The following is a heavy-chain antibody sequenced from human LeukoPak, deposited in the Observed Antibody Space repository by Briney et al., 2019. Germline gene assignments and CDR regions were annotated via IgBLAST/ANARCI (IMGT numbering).Heavy chain of an antibody. Sequence: GGSLRLSCAASGFTFSSYAMSWVRQAPGKGLEWVSVISGSGGSTYYADSVKGRFTISRDNSKNTLYLQMNSLRAEDTAVYYCARQNYYDSSGYYYYWGQGTLVTVSS. CDR1: GFTFSSYA. J-gene: IGHJ4*02. V-gene: IGHV3-23*01. CDR2: ISGSGGST. CDR3: ARQNYYDSSGYYYY. D-gene: IGHD3-22*01.